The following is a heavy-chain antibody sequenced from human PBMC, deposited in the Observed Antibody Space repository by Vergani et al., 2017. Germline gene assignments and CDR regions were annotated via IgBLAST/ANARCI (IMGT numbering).Heavy chain of an antibody. CDR1: GYTFTGYY. CDR3: ARVDLDCSSTSCYWAHFDY. CDR2: INPNSGGT. J-gene: IGHJ4*02. D-gene: IGHD2-2*01. V-gene: IGHV1-2*02. Sequence: QVQLVQSGAEVKKPGSSVKVSCKASGYTFTGYYMHWVRQAPGQGLEWMGWINPNSGGTNSAQKFQGRVTMTRDTSISTAYMELSRLRSDDTAVYFCARVDLDCSSTSCYWAHFDYWGQGTLVTVSS.